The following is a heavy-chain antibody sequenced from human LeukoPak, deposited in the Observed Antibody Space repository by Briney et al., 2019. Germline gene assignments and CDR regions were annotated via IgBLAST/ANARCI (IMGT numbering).Heavy chain of an antibody. CDR2: LNPSGGGT. Sequence: GASVKVSCKASGYTFTNYYIHWVRQAPGQGLEWVGILNPSGGGTSYAQKFQGRVTMTRDTSTSTVYMELSSLRAEDTAVYYCAKGNTAMVLPGYFDLWGRGTLVTVSS. D-gene: IGHD5-18*01. J-gene: IGHJ2*01. CDR3: AKGNTAMVLPGYFDL. V-gene: IGHV1-46*01. CDR1: GYTFTNYY.